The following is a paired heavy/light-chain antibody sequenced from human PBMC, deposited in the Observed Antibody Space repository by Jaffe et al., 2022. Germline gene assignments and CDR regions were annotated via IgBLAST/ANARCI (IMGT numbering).Light chain of an antibody. CDR3: QVWDSSGV. CDR1: NIGSKS. Sequence: SYVLTQPPSVSVAPGQTARITCGGNNIGSKSVHWYQQKPGQAPVLVVYDDSDRPSGIPERFSGSNSGNTATLTISRVEAGDEADYYCQVWDSSGVFGGGTKLTVL. CDR2: DDS. J-gene: IGLJ3*02. V-gene: IGLV3-21*02.
Heavy chain of an antibody. J-gene: IGHJ4*02. V-gene: IGHV1-18*01. CDR2: ISAYNGNT. CDR3: ARAVSSGWERKYYFDY. D-gene: IGHD6-19*01. Sequence: QVQLVQSGAEVKKPGASVKVSCKASGYTFTSYGISWVRQAPGQGLEWMGWISAYNGNTNYAQKLQGRVTMTTDTSTSTAYMELRSLRSDDTAVYYCARAVSSGWERKYYFDYWGQGTLVTVSS. CDR1: GYTFTSYG.